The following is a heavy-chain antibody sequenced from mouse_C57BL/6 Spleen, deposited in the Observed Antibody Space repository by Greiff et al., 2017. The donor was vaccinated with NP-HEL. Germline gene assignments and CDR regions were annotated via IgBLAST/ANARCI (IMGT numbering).Heavy chain of an antibody. V-gene: IGHV5-6*01. CDR2: ISSGGSYT. CDR3: ASLNYDYYAMDY. D-gene: IGHD2-1*01. J-gene: IGHJ4*01. CDR1: GFTFSSYG. Sequence: EVKLMESGGDLVKPGGSLKLSCAASGFTFSSYGMSWVRQTPDKRLEWVATISSGGSYTYYPDRVKGRFTISRDNAKNTLYLQMSSLKSEDTEMYYCASLNYDYYAMDYWGQGTSVTVSS.